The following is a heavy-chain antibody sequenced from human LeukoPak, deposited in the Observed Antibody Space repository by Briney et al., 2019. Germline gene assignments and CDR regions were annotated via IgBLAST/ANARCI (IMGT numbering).Heavy chain of an antibody. V-gene: IGHV3-15*07. CDR3: TRDKSYGVYSYGHY. J-gene: IGHJ4*02. CDR2: IKSKTDGGTT. Sequence: GGSLRLSCAASGFTFSNAWMNWVRQAPGKGLEWVGRIKSKTDGGTTEYAASVKGRFTISRDDSKSIAYLQMNSLKTEDTAVYYCTRDKSYGVYSYGHYWGQGTLVTVSS. CDR1: GFTFSNAW. D-gene: IGHD5-18*01.